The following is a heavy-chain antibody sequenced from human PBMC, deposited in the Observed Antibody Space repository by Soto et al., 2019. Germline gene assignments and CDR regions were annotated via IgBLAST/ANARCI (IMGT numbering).Heavy chain of an antibody. V-gene: IGHV4-39*01. CDR2: IYYSGST. CDR3: ARYCSSTSCYIEGLVY. J-gene: IGHJ4*02. Sequence: SETLSLTCTVSGGSISSSSYYWGWIRQPPGKGLEWIGSIYYSGSTYYNPSLKSRVTMSVDTSKNQFSLKLSSVTAADTAVYYCARYCSSTSCYIEGLVYWGQGTLVTVSS. CDR1: GGSISSSSYY. D-gene: IGHD2-2*02.